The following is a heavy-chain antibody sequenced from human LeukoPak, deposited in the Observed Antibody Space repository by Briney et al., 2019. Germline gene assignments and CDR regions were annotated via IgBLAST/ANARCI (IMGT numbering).Heavy chain of an antibody. V-gene: IGHV3-30*02. CDR3: AKGYSYGFDY. CDR2: IRYDGSEK. Sequence: GGSLRLSCAASGFTFSSYGIHWVRQAPGKGLEWVAFIRYDGSEKYYADSVKGRFTISRDNSKNTLYLQMNTLRPEDTAVYYCAKGYSYGFDYWGRGTLVTVSS. CDR1: GFTFSSYG. D-gene: IGHD5-18*01. J-gene: IGHJ4*02.